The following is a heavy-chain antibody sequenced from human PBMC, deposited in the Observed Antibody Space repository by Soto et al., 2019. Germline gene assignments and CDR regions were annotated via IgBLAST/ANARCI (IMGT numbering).Heavy chain of an antibody. CDR1: GGSISSSSYY. Sequence: KPSETLSLTCTVSGGSISSSSYYWGWIRQPPGKGLEWIGSIYYSGSTYYNPSLKSRVTISVDTSKNQFSLKLSSVTAADTAVYYCGGHPSVGYDSSGYHCMVSYFDDWGQGXLVTVYS. J-gene: IGHJ4*02. V-gene: IGHV4-39*01. D-gene: IGHD3-22*01. CDR2: IYYSGST. CDR3: GGHPSVGYDSSGYHCMVSYFDD.